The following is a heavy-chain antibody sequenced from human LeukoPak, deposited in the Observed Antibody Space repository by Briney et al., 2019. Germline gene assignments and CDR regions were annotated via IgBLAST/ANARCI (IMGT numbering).Heavy chain of an antibody. J-gene: IGHJ4*02. V-gene: IGHV4-39*01. D-gene: IGHD2-21*02. CDR1: GGSISSSSYY. CDR3: ARPGAYCGGDCYSFDY. CDR2: IYYSGST. Sequence: SETLSLTCTVSGGSISSSSYYWGWIRPPPGKGLEWIVSIYYSGSTYYNPSLKSRVTISVDTSKNQFSLKLSSVTAADTAVYYCARPGAYCGGDCYSFDYWGQGTLVTVSS.